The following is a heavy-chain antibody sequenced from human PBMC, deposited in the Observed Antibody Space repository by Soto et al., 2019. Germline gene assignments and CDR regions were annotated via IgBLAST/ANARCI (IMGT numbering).Heavy chain of an antibody. CDR1: GFTFSSYS. V-gene: IGHV3-21*01. Sequence: GGPLRLSCAASGFTFSSYSMNWVRQAPGKGLEWVSSISSSSSYIYYADSVKGRFTISRDNAKNSLYLQMNSLRAEDTAVYYCARDSGPGGVIITWVIDYYYGMDVWGQGTTVTVSS. CDR2: ISSSSSYI. D-gene: IGHD3-10*01. CDR3: ARDSGPGGVIITWVIDYYYGMDV. J-gene: IGHJ6*02.